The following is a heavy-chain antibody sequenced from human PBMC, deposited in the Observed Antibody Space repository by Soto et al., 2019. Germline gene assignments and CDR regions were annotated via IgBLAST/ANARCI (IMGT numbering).Heavy chain of an antibody. CDR1: GGSIRDYF. CDR2: IYYSGRT. D-gene: IGHD4-17*01. V-gene: IGHV4-59*01. CDR3: ARVSGDDFGDSGGFDY. J-gene: IGHJ4*02. Sequence: PSETLSLTCSVSGGSIRDYFWTWIRQPPGKGLEWIGYIYYSGRTNYNPSLKSRVSISVDTSKNHFSLQLRSVTAADTAVYYCARVSGDDFGDSGGFDYWGQGTLVTVS.